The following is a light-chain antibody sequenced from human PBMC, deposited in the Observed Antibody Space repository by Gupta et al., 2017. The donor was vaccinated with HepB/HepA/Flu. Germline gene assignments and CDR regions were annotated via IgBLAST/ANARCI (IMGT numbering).Light chain of an antibody. J-gene: IGKJ2*01. Sequence: DIVMTQSPNPVAVSLCERATINRKSSKSVIFSSNDKNYLAWYQQKPGQPPNLLIYWASTRESGVPDRFSASGSGTDFTLTISSLQAEDVAVYHCQQYYNSPPTFGQGTKVEIK. V-gene: IGKV4-1*01. CDR1: KSVIFSSNDKNY. CDR3: QQYYNSPPT. CDR2: WAS.